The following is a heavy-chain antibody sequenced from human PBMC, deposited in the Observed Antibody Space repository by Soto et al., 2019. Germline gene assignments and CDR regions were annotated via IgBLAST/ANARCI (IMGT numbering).Heavy chain of an antibody. D-gene: IGHD3-9*01. V-gene: IGHV3-48*01. CDR3: ASDWFYMDV. CDR2: ISSSSGTI. CDR1: GFTFSSYP. Sequence: PGGSLRLSCAASGFTFSSYPMNWVRQAPGKGLEWVSYISSSSGTIYYADSVKGRFTISRDNAKNSLYLQMNSLRAEDTAVYYCASDWFYMDVWGKGTTVTVSS. J-gene: IGHJ6*03.